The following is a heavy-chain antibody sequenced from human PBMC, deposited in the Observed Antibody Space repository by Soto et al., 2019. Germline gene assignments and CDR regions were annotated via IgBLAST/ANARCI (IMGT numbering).Heavy chain of an antibody. CDR3: ARATYSSSYYFDS. Sequence: PWGSLRLSCAASGFTFSSFEMNWVRQAPGKGLEWVSKIGSSGSTIWYADSVKGRFTISRDNAKNSLYLQMNSLRGEDTAVYYCARATYSSSYYFDSWGKGTLVTVSS. J-gene: IGHJ4*02. D-gene: IGHD6-6*01. CDR1: GFTFSSFE. CDR2: IGSSGSTI. V-gene: IGHV3-48*03.